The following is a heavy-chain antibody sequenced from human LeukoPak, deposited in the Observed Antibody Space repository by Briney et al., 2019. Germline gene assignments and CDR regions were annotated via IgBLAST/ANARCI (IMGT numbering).Heavy chain of an antibody. J-gene: IGHJ4*02. D-gene: IGHD2-2*03. Sequence: AASVKVSCKASGYTFTDYYVYWVRRAPGQGLEWMGWINPNSGGTYFAQKFQGRVTMTRDTSISTAYMELTRLRSDDTAVYYCARVGYCSSTSCHYIDYWGQGTLVTVSS. CDR3: ARVGYCSSTSCHYIDY. V-gene: IGHV1-2*02. CDR2: INPNSGGT. CDR1: GYTFTDYY.